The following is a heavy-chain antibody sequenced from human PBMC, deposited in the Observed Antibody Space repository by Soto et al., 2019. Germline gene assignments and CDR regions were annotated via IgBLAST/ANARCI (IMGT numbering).Heavy chain of an antibody. CDR3: ARTYYYGSGSLYYFDY. J-gene: IGHJ4*02. Sequence: PSETLSLTCTASGDSISRSSYYWGWIRQSPGKGPEWIGSIYYTGRSHYNPSLKSRVTISVDTSKNQFSLKLSSVTAADTAVYYCARTYYYGSGSLYYFDYWGQGTLVTAPQ. V-gene: IGHV4-39*07. CDR2: IYYTGRS. D-gene: IGHD3-10*01. CDR1: GDSISRSSYY.